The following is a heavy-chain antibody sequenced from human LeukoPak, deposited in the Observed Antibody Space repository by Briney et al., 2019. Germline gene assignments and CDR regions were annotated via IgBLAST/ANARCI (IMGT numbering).Heavy chain of an antibody. Sequence: GGSLRLSCATSGFTFRTSWMNWVRQAPGKGLEWVANINEDGSEKYYVDSVKGRFTISRDNAKNSLYLQMNSLRAEDTALYYCARGRSTFDYWGQGTLVTVSS. CDR3: ARGRSTFDY. D-gene: IGHD2-2*01. V-gene: IGHV3-7*05. CDR2: INEDGSEK. J-gene: IGHJ4*02. CDR1: GFTFRTSW.